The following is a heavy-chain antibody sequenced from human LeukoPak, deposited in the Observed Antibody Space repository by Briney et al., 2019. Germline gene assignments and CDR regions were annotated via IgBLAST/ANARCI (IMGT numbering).Heavy chain of an antibody. CDR3: ARRGYYYDSSGYYFFDY. Sequence: PSETLSLTCTVSGGSISSYYWSWIRQPPGKGLEWIGYIYYSESTNYNPSLKSRVTISVDTSKNQFSLKLSSVTAADTAVYYCARRGYYYDSSGYYFFDYWGQGTLVTVSS. J-gene: IGHJ4*02. D-gene: IGHD3-22*01. V-gene: IGHV4-59*08. CDR1: GGSISSYY. CDR2: IYYSEST.